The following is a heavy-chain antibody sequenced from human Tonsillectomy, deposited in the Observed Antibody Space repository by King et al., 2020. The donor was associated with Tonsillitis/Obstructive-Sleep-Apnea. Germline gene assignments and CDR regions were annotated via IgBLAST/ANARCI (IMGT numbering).Heavy chain of an antibody. CDR1: GFSLSTSGVG. D-gene: IGHD2-15*01. CDR3: AHNGGPCRGGSCYSVSYFDP. Sequence: ITLKESGPTLVKPTQTLTLTCTFSGFSLSTSGVGVGWIRQPPGKALEWLALIYWDDDKRYSPSLKNGLTFTKDASKNQVVLTLTNVDPVDTATYYCAHNGGPCRGGSCYSVSYFDPWGQGTLVTVSS. V-gene: IGHV2-5*02. CDR2: IYWDDDK. J-gene: IGHJ5*02.